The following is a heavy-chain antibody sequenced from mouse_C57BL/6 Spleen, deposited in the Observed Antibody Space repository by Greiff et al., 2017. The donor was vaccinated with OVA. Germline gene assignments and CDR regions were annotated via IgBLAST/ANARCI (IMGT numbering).Heavy chain of an antibody. CDR1: GYTFTSYW. V-gene: IGHV1-64*01. CDR3: AREDYYGSSYEGYFDV. CDR2: IHPNSGST. Sequence: QVQLQQPGAELVKPGASVKLSCKASGYTFTSYWMHWVKQRPGQGLEWIGMIHPNSGSTNYNEKFKSKATLTVDKSSSTAYMQLSSLTSEDSAVYYCAREDYYGSSYEGYFDVWGTGTTVTVSS. D-gene: IGHD1-1*01. J-gene: IGHJ1*03.